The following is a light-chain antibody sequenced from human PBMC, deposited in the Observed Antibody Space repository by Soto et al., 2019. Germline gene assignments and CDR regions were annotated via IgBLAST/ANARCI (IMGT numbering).Light chain of an antibody. CDR2: GAS. J-gene: IGKJ2*01. CDR1: QSVRSSY. CDR3: QQYGSSPPYT. Sequence: EIVLTQTPGPLSLSPGERATLSCRASQSVRSSYLAWYQQKPGQAPRLLIYGASSRATGIPDRFSGSGSGTDFTLTISRLEPEDVAVYYCQQYGSSPPYTFGQGTKLEIK. V-gene: IGKV3-20*01.